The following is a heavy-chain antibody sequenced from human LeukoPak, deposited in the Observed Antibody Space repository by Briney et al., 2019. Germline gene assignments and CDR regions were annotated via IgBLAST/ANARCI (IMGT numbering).Heavy chain of an antibody. Sequence: GGPLTLSCALSGHTLSSYGTHRPPQSPGKALPSFAVISYDGSNKYYADSVQGRFTISRDNSKNTLYLQMNSLRAEDTAVYYCAKGEYIAVAGPAGYFDYWRQGTLVTVAS. D-gene: IGHD6-19*01. J-gene: IGHJ4*02. CDR1: GHTLSSYG. V-gene: IGHV3-30*18. CDR2: ISYDGSNK. CDR3: AKGEYIAVAGPAGYFDY.